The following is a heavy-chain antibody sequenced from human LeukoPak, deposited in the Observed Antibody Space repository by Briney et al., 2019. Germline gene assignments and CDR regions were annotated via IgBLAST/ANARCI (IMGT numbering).Heavy chain of an antibody. Sequence: PGGSLRLSCAASGFTFSSYSMNWVRQAPGNGLEWVSYVSSSSSTIYYADSVKGRFTISRDNAKNSLYLQMNSLRAEDTAVYYCPRDHVLTSLLEWRFGNYYMDVWGKGTTVTVSS. D-gene: IGHD3-10*01. CDR3: PRDHVLTSLLEWRFGNYYMDV. V-gene: IGHV3-48*01. J-gene: IGHJ6*03. CDR2: VSSSSSTI. CDR1: GFTFSSYS.